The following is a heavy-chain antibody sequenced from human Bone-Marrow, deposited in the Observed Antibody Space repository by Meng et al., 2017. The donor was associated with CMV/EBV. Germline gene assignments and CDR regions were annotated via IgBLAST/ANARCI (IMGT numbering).Heavy chain of an antibody. CDR1: GGTFSSYA. D-gene: IGHD6-13*01. CDR3: ARGDSSSWASPPLDY. J-gene: IGHJ4*02. Sequence: ASVKVSCKASGGTFSSYAINWVRQATGQGLEWMGWMNPNSGNTGYAQKFQGRVTMTRNTSISTAYMELSSLRSEDTAVYYCARGDSSSWASPPLDYWGQGTLVTVSS. V-gene: IGHV1-8*02. CDR2: MNPNSGNT.